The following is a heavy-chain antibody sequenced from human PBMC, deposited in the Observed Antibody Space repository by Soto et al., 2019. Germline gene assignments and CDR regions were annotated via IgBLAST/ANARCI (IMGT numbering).Heavy chain of an antibody. J-gene: IGHJ3*02. CDR3: ARVSGSGGRNAFDI. V-gene: IGHV1-69*13. CDR1: GGTFSSYA. Sequence: SVKVSCKASGGTFSSYAISWVRQAPGQGLEWMGGIIPIFGTANYAQKFQGRVTITADESTSTAYMELSSLRSEDTAVYYCARVSGSGGRNAFDIWGQGTMVPVSS. CDR2: IIPIFGTA. D-gene: IGHD3-10*01.